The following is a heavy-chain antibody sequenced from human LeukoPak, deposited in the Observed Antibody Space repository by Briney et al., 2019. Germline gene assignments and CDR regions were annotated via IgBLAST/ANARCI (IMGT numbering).Heavy chain of an antibody. J-gene: IGHJ6*03. CDR1: GFTFSSYG. D-gene: IGHD2-2*01. CDR3: ARGGCSSTSCYYMDV. Sequence: GGSLRLSCAASGFTFSSYGMHWVRQAPGKGLEYVSAISSNGGSTYYANSVKGRFTISRDNSKNTLYLQMGSLRAEDTAVYYCARGGCSSTSCYYMDVWGEGTTVTVSS. V-gene: IGHV3-64*01. CDR2: ISSNGGST.